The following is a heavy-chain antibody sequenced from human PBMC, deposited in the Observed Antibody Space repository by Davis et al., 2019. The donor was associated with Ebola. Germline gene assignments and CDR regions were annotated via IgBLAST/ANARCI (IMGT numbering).Heavy chain of an antibody. CDR3: ARVSIVATIRSDY. CDR1: GFTFSSYN. V-gene: IGHV3-48*02. J-gene: IGHJ4*02. D-gene: IGHD5-12*01. Sequence: GESLKISCAASGFTFSSYNMNWVRQAPGKGLEWVSYISSSSSTIYYADSVKGRFTISRDNAKNSLYLQMNSLRDEDTAVYYCARVSIVATIRSDYWGQGTLVTVSS. CDR2: ISSSSSTI.